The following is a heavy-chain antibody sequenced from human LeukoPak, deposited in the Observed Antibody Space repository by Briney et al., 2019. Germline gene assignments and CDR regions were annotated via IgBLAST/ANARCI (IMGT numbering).Heavy chain of an antibody. CDR2: INPSGGST. CDR1: GYTFTSYY. D-gene: IGHD3-22*01. V-gene: IGHV1-46*01. CDR3: ARDRDTYYYDSSGFDI. Sequence: ASVEVSCKASGYTFTSYYMHWVRQAPGQGLEWMGIINPSGGSTSYAQKFQGRVTMTRDTSTSTVYMELSSLRSEDTAVYYCARDRDTYYYDSSGFDIWGQGTMVTVSS. J-gene: IGHJ3*02.